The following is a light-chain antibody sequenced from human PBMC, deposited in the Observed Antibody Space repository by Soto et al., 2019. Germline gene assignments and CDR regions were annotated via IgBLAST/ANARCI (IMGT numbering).Light chain of an antibody. J-gene: IGKJ2*01. CDR1: QHIRKF. V-gene: IGKV1-33*01. CDR3: PQYDHTPRP. CDR2: DAS. Sequence: DIQMTQSPSSLSASVGDRVTLTCQASQHIRKFINWYQQKPGKAPKLLIYDASNLETGVPSRFSVSGYGTHFTFTISSLQYEDIAPYYCPQYDHTPRPFGQ.